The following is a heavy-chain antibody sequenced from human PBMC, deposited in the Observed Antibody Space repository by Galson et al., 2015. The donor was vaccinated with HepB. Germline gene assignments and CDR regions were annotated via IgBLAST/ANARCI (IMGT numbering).Heavy chain of an antibody. V-gene: IGHV3-7*03. CDR3: AREPGADV. Sequence: SLRLSCAGSGYIFRRYWMSWVRQAPGKGLEWVANMNQDGSATNYVDSVKGRFTISRDNTKNLLYLQMNNLRVDDTAEYYCAREPGADVWGQGTTVIVSS. D-gene: IGHD1-26*01. J-gene: IGHJ6*02. CDR1: GYIFRRYW. CDR2: MNQDGSAT.